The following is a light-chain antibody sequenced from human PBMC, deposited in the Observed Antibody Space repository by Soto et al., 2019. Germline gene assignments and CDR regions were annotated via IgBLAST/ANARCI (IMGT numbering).Light chain of an antibody. CDR1: SSDVGGYKY. J-gene: IGLJ2*01. Sequence: QSALPQPASVSGSPGQSITISCTGTSSDVGGYKYVSWYQQHPGKAPKLMIYDVSNRPSGVSNRFSGSKSVNTASLTISGLQAEDEADYYCSSYTSSSTVVFGGGTKLTVL. CDR2: DVS. CDR3: SSYTSSSTVV. V-gene: IGLV2-14*01.